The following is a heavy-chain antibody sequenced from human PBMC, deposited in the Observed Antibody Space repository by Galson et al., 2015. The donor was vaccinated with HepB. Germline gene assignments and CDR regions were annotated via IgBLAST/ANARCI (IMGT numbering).Heavy chain of an antibody. D-gene: IGHD3-9*01. CDR2: INAGNGNT. Sequence: SVKVSCKASGYTFTSYAMHWVRQAPGQRLEWMGWINAGNGNTKYSQKFQGRVTITRDTSASTAYMELSSLRSEDTAVYYCARDRGYFDWLLGWFDPWGQGTLVTVSS. J-gene: IGHJ5*02. CDR1: GYTFTSYA. CDR3: ARDRGYFDWLLGWFDP. V-gene: IGHV1-3*01.